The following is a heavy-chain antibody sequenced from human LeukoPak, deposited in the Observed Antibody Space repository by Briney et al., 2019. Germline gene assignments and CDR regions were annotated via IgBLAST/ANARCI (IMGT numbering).Heavy chain of an antibody. J-gene: IGHJ4*02. CDR1: GFTFSSYS. CDR2: ISYDGSNK. V-gene: IGHV3-30*18. CDR3: AKVNTALVVYDFFDN. Sequence: GGSLRLSCAASGFTFSSYSMNWVRQAPGKGLEWVAVISYDGSNKYYADSVKGRFTISRDNSKDTLYLQMNSLRPEDTAVYYCAKVNTALVVYDFFDNWGQGTLVTVSS. D-gene: IGHD5-18*01.